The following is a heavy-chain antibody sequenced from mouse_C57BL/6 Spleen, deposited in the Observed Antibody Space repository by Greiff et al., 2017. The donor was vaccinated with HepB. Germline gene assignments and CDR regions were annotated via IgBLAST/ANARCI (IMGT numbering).Heavy chain of an antibody. CDR3: TRGTGHFDY. D-gene: IGHD4-1*01. J-gene: IGHJ2*01. CDR1: GYTFTDYE. CDR2: IDPETGGT. Sequence: QVQLQQSGAELVRPGASVTLSCKASGYTFTDYEMHWVKQTPVHGLEWIGAIDPETGGTAYNQKFKGKAILTADKSSSTAYMELRSLTSEDSAVYYCTRGTGHFDYWGQGTTLTVSS. V-gene: IGHV1-15*01.